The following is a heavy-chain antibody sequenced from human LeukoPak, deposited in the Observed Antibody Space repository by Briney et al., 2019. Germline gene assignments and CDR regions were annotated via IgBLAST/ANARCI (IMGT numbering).Heavy chain of an antibody. CDR2: IYYSGST. CDR1: DGSVTTSTYY. J-gene: IGHJ5*02. D-gene: IGHD3-10*01. V-gene: IGHV4-39*07. Sequence: SETLSLTCTVSDGSVTTSTYYWGWIRQPPGKGLEWIGSIYYSGSTDYNPSLKSRVTISVNTSKNQFSLKLSSVTAADTAVYYCAGVLLWFGELLRPFDPWGQGTLVTVSS. CDR3: AGVLLWFGELLRPFDP.